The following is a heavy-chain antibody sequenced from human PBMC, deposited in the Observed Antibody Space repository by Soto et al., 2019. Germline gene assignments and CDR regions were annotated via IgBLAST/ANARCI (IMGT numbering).Heavy chain of an antibody. CDR2: ISYDGSNK. CDR1: GFTFSSYG. CDR3: AKDRRQLVMVDPADY. V-gene: IGHV3-30*18. J-gene: IGHJ4*02. D-gene: IGHD6-6*01. Sequence: GGSLRLSCAASGFTFSSYGMHWVRQAPGKGLEWVAVISYDGSNKYYADSVKGRFTISRDNSKNTLYLQMNSLRAEDTAVYYCAKDRRQLVMVDPADYWGQGTLVTVSS.